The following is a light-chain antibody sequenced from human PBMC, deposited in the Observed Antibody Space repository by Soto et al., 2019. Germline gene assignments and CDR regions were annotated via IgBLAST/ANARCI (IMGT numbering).Light chain of an antibody. V-gene: IGKV3-15*01. CDR1: QSVRGN. CDR3: QQYNNWPFIT. J-gene: IGKJ5*01. Sequence: EIELTQSPATLSLGPGERVTLSCRASQSVRGNLAWYQQKPGQSPRLLIYGASSRATGIPVRFSGSGSGTEFTLTISSLQSEDFAVYYCQQYNNWPFITFGQGTRLEI. CDR2: GAS.